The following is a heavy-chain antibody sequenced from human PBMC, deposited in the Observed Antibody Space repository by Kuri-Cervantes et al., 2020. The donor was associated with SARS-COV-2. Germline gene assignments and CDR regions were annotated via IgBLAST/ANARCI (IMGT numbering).Heavy chain of an antibody. Sequence: SVKVSCKASGGTFSSYAISWVRQAPGQGLEWMGGIIPIFGTANYAQKFQGRVTITADESTSTAYMELSSLRSDDTAVYYCARSFTLTTVTPIGWFDPWGQGTLVTVSS. V-gene: IGHV1-69*13. D-gene: IGHD4-11*01. J-gene: IGHJ5*02. CDR1: GGTFSSYA. CDR3: ARSFTLTTVTPIGWFDP. CDR2: IIPIFGTA.